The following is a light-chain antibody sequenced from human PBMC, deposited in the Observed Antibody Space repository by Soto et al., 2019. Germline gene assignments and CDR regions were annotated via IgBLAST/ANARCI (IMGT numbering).Light chain of an antibody. CDR3: QQYDNWPLT. J-gene: IGKJ4*01. Sequence: EIVMTQSPATLSVSPGERATLSCRASQSVSSKLAWYQQEPGQAPRLLIYGASTRATGIPARFSGSGSGTEFPLTISSLQSEDFAVYYCQQYDNWPLTFGGGTKVEIK. CDR1: QSVSSK. V-gene: IGKV3-15*01. CDR2: GAS.